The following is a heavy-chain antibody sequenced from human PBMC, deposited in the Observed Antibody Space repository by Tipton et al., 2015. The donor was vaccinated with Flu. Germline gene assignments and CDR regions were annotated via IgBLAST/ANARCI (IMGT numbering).Heavy chain of an antibody. D-gene: IGHD3-22*01. CDR3: AKDDSIWGYYETSGYYDS. CDR1: GFTFSNYG. V-gene: IGHV3-30*18. CDR2: ISYDGSNK. Sequence: SLRLSCVASGFTFSNYGMHWVRQPPGKGPEWVAIISYDGSNKNYADSVRGRFTISRDNSKNTLYLEMNSLRSDDTSVYYCAKDDSIWGYYETSGYYDSWGQGTLVPVSS. J-gene: IGHJ4*02.